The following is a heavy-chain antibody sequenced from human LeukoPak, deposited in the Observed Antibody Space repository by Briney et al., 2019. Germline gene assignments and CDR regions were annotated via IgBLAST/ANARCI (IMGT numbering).Heavy chain of an antibody. V-gene: IGHV4-59*08. CDR1: GGSISTFY. CDR2: THYSGNT. CDR3: ARQVDTNWFDP. J-gene: IGHJ5*02. Sequence: SETLSLTCTVSGGSISTFYWTWIRQPPGKGLEWIGYTHYSGNTNYNPSLKSRVTMSVDTSKNQFSLKLSSVTAADTAVYYCARQVDTNWFDPWGQGTLVTVSS. D-gene: IGHD3-9*01.